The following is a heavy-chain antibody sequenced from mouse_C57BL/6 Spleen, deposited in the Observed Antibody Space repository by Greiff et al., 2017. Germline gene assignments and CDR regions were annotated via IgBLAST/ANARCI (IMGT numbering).Heavy chain of an antibody. J-gene: IGHJ4*01. CDR2: ISNLAYSI. CDR1: GFTFSDHG. D-gene: IGHD2-12*01. V-gene: IGHV5-15*01. Sequence: VKLMESGGGLVQPGGSLKLSCEASGFTFSDHGMAWVRQAPRKGTEWVAFISNLAYSIYYADTVTGRFTISRENAKNTLYLEMSSLRCEDTVIYYCARHAYCYVPVYAMDYVGQGTSVTVSS. CDR3: ARHAYCYVPVYAMDY.